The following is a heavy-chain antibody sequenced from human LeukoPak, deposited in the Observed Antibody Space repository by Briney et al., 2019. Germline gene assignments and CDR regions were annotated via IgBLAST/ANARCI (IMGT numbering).Heavy chain of an antibody. J-gene: IGHJ4*02. Sequence: SQTLSLTCTVSGGSISSGSYYWSWIRQPAGKGLEWIGRIYTSENTNYNPSLKSRVTISLDTSKNLFSLKLSSVTAADTAVYYCTRGTGLLPDYWGQGTLVTVSS. CDR1: GGSISSGSYY. D-gene: IGHD7-27*01. CDR3: TRGTGLLPDY. V-gene: IGHV4-61*02. CDR2: IYTSENT.